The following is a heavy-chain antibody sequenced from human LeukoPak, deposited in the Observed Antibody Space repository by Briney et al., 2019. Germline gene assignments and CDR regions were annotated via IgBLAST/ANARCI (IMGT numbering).Heavy chain of an antibody. V-gene: IGHV3-15*01. Sequence: PGGSQRLSCVASGFPFNNAWMNWVRQAPGEGLEWVGRITSNTDDGTTDYAAPVKGRFTISRDDSKNTLYLQMNSLRAEDTAVYYCAKEDVLLDAFDIWGQGTMVTVSS. CDR1: GFPFNNAW. CDR3: AKEDVLLDAFDI. J-gene: IGHJ3*02. D-gene: IGHD3-10*01. CDR2: ITSNTDDGTT.